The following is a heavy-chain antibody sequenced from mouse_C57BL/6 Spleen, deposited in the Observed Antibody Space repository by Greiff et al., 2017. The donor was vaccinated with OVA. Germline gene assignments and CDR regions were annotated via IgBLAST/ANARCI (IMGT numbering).Heavy chain of an antibody. V-gene: IGHV1-55*01. Sequence: QVQLQQPGAELVKPGASVKMSCKASGYTFTSYWITWVKQRPGQGLEWIGDIYPGSGSTNYNEKFKSKATLTVDTSSSTAYMQLSSLTSEDSAVYYCARYYSNSAWFAHWGSGTLVSVSA. J-gene: IGHJ3*01. CDR2: IYPGSGST. CDR1: GYTFTSYW. D-gene: IGHD2-5*01. CDR3: ARYYSNSAWFAH.